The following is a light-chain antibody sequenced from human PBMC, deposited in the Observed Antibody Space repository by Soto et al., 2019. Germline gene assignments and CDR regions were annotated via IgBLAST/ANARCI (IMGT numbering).Light chain of an antibody. V-gene: IGKV3-11*01. J-gene: IGKJ5*01. Sequence: EIVLTQSPATLPLSPGERATLSCRASQSVSSYLAWYQQKPGQAPRLLIYDASNRATGIPARFSGSGCGTGFTLAITSLGPEDFAVYCCQRRSNWPPSFGQGTRLEIK. CDR2: DAS. CDR3: QRRSNWPPS. CDR1: QSVSSY.